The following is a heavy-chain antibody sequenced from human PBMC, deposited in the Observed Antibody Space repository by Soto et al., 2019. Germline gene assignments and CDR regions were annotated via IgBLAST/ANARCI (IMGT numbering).Heavy chain of an antibody. V-gene: IGHV5-51*01. J-gene: IGHJ6*02. D-gene: IGHD3-16*01. CDR3: ARVGGGQVLDV. Sequence: GESLKISCKASGYSFSNYWIGWVRQMPGKGPAWMGIIYPGDSDTKYSPSFQGQVTISADTSISTAYLQWSSLKASDTAMYFCARVGGGQVLDVWGQGTTVTVSS. CDR2: IYPGDSDT. CDR1: GYSFSNYW.